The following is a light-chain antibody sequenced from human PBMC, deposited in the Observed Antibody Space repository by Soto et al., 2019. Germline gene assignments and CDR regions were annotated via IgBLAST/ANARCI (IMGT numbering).Light chain of an antibody. CDR2: SNN. CDR1: SSNIGRNT. CDR3: AAWDATLNDLYV. V-gene: IGLV1-44*01. Sequence: QSVLTQPPSASGTPGQRVTISCSGSSSNIGRNTVTWFQQVPGTAPKLLIYSNNQRPSGVPDRISGSTSGTSASLAISGLQSGDESEYYCAAWDATLNDLYVFGTGTKLTVL. J-gene: IGLJ1*01.